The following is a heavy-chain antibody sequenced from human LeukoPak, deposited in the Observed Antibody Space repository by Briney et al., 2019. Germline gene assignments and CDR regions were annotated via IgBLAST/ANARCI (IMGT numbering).Heavy chain of an antibody. D-gene: IGHD3-10*01. CDR2: INHSGST. CDR3: ARHDVLLWFGELRGENWFDP. Sequence: PSETLSLTCAVYGGSFSGYYWSWIRQPPGKGLEWIGEINHSGSTNYNPSLKSRVTISVDTSKNQFSLKLSSVTAADTAVYYCARHDVLLWFGELRGENWFDPWGQGTLVTVSS. CDR1: GGSFSGYY. J-gene: IGHJ5*02. V-gene: IGHV4-34*01.